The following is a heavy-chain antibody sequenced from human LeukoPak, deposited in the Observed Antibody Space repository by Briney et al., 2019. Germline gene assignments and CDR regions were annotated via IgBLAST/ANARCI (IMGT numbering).Heavy chain of an antibody. CDR2: TYYRSQWFY. CDR1: GDSVSRKSPT. Sequence: SQTLSLTCAISGDSVSRKSPTWNWIRQSPSRGLEWLGRTYYRSQWFYDYGVSVKGRIVTNPDTSKNELSLQLNSVTPEDTAVYFCARDFSGWYNWFDPWGQGILVTVSS. CDR3: ARDFSGWYNWFDP. D-gene: IGHD6-19*01. V-gene: IGHV6-1*01. J-gene: IGHJ5*02.